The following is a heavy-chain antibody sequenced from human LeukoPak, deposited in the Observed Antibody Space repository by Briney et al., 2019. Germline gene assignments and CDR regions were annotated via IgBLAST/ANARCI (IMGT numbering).Heavy chain of an antibody. Sequence: PSGTLSLTCTVSGGSISSGDYYWSWIRQPPGKGLEWIGYIYYSGSTYYNPSLKSRVTISVDTSKNQFSLKLSSVTAADRAVYYCARVVRDYYYGMDVWGQGTTVTVSS. CDR1: GGSISSGDYY. CDR3: ARVVRDYYYGMDV. J-gene: IGHJ6*02. V-gene: IGHV4-30-4*01. D-gene: IGHD1-26*01. CDR2: IYYSGST.